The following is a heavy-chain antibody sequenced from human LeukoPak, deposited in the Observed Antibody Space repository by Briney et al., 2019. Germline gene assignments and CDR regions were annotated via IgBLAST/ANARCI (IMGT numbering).Heavy chain of an antibody. V-gene: IGHV4-39*01. CDR1: GGSISSSSYY. D-gene: IGHD2-15*01. J-gene: IGHJ4*02. CDR2: IYYSGRT. Sequence: SETLSLTCTVSGGSISSSSYYWGWIRQPPGKGLEWIGSIYYSGRTYYNPSLKSRVTISVDTSKNQFSLKLSSVTAADTAVYYCARHSGFSGCSGGSCYFGYWGQGTLVTVSS. CDR3: ARHSGFSGCSGGSCYFGY.